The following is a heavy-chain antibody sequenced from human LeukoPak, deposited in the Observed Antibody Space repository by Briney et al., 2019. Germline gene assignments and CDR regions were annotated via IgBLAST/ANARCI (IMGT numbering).Heavy chain of an antibody. CDR2: VYYSGST. CDR3: ARLKSDYGDYDGDYFDY. J-gene: IGHJ4*02. CDR1: GGSISSYY. Sequence: SETLSLTCTVSGGSISSYYWSWIRQPPGKGLEWIGYVYYSGSTNYNPSLKSRVTISVDTSKNQFSLKLSSVTAADTAVYYYARLKSDYGDYDGDYFDYWGQGTLVTVSS. D-gene: IGHD4-17*01. V-gene: IGHV4-59*08.